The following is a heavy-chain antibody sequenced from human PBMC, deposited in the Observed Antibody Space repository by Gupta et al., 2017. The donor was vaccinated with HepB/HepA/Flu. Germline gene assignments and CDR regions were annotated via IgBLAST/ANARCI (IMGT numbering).Heavy chain of an antibody. CDR3: ARISYYYMDV. CDR1: GYTFTGHY. Sequence: QVQVVQSGAEVKNPGASVKVSCKASGYTFTGHYIHWVRQAPGQGLEWMGWINPNNGDTKYAQNFQGRVTMTRDTSITTVYMDVSRLRSDDTAVYYCARISYYYMDVWGKGTTVTVSS. CDR2: INPNNGDT. D-gene: IGHD3-3*02. J-gene: IGHJ6*03. V-gene: IGHV1-2*02.